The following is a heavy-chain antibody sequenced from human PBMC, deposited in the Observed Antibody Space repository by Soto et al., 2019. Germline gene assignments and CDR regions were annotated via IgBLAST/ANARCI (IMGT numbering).Heavy chain of an antibody. Sequence: GGSLRLSCAASGFTFSNAWMNWVRQAPGKGLEWVGRIKSKTDGGTTDYAAPVKGRFTISRDDSKNTLYLQMNSLKTEDTAVYYCTTAGAYGDYPYYYGMEVWGQGTTVTVSS. CDR3: TTAGAYGDYPYYYGMEV. J-gene: IGHJ6*02. V-gene: IGHV3-15*07. CDR2: IKSKTDGGTT. D-gene: IGHD4-17*01. CDR1: GFTFSNAW.